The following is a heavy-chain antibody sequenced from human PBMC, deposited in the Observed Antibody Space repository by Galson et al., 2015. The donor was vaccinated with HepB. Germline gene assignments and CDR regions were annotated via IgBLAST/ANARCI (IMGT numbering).Heavy chain of an antibody. CDR2: IYWDDDQ. J-gene: IGHJ4*02. Sequence: PALVKPTQTLTLTCTFSGFSLSTSGVGVGWIRQPPGKALEWLALIYWDDDQRYSPSLKSRLTITKDTSKNQVVLTMTNMDPVDTGTYYCAHRTPLSVADTDHPFDYWGQGILVTVSS. CDR1: GFSLSTSGVG. D-gene: IGHD6-19*01. CDR3: AHRTPLSVADTDHPFDY. V-gene: IGHV2-5*02.